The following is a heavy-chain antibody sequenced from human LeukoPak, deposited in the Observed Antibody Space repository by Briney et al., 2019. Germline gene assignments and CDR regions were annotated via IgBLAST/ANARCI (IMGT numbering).Heavy chain of an antibody. V-gene: IGHV3-48*03. CDR2: ISSSGSTI. CDR3: ARGLDSDGYYGYYFDY. Sequence: GGSLRLSCAASGFTFSSYEMNWVRQAPGKGLEWVSYISSSGSTIYYADSVKGRFTISRDNAKNSLYLQMNSLRAEDTAVYYCARGLDSDGYYGYYFDYWGQGTLVTVSS. J-gene: IGHJ4*02. D-gene: IGHD3-22*01. CDR1: GFTFSSYE.